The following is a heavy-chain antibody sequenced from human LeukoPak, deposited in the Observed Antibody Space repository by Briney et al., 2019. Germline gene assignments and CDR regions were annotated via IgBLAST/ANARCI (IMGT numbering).Heavy chain of an antibody. J-gene: IGHJ4*02. CDR3: ARDVWPYTYYYDTHPLGGGFDY. CDR1: GFTFDHYA. Sequence: GRSLRLSCAASGFTFDHYAMHWVRQAPGKGLEWVSSIRWNSGTVDYADSVKGRFTISRDNAKNSLYLQMNSLRTEDMAFYYCARDVWPYTYYYDTHPLGGGFDYWGQGTLVTVSS. V-gene: IGHV3-9*03. D-gene: IGHD3-22*01. CDR2: IRWNSGTV.